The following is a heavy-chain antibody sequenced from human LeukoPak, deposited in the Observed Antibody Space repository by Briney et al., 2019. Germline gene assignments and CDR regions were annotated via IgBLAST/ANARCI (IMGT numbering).Heavy chain of an antibody. Sequence: AGGSLRLSCAASGFTVSSNYMSWVRQAPGKGLEWVSVIYSGGSTYYADSVKGRFTISRDNSKNTLYLQMNGLRAEDTAVYYCARSGEEYYYYGMDVWGQGTTVTVSS. D-gene: IGHD2-21*01. J-gene: IGHJ6*02. CDR2: IYSGGST. CDR1: GFTVSSNY. V-gene: IGHV3-53*01. CDR3: ARSGEEYYYYGMDV.